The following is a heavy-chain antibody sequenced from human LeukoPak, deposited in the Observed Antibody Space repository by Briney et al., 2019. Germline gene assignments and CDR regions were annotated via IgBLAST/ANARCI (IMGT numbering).Heavy chain of an antibody. D-gene: IGHD1-26*01. J-gene: IGHJ4*02. V-gene: IGHV3-23*01. CDR2: ISGSGGST. CDR1: GFTFSSYA. Sequence: GGSLRLSCSASGFTFSSYAMSWVRQAPGKGLEWVSAISGSGGSTYYADSVKGQFTISRDNSKNTLYLQMNSLRAEDTAVYYCAIDPEWELPLYYFDYWGQGTLVTVSS. CDR3: AIDPEWELPLYYFDY.